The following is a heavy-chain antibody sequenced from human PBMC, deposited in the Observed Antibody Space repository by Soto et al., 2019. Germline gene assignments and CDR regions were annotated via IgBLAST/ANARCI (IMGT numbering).Heavy chain of an antibody. V-gene: IGHV1-69*06. CDR3: ATYSSSSCCYYYGMDV. J-gene: IGHJ6*02. CDR1: GGTFSSYA. CDR2: IIPIFGTA. D-gene: IGHD6-6*01. Sequence: SVKVSCKASGGTFSSYAISWVRQAPGQGLEWMGGIIPIFGTANYAQKFQGRVTITADKSTSTAYMELSSLRSEDTAVYYCATYSSSSCCYYYGMDVWGQGTTVTVSS.